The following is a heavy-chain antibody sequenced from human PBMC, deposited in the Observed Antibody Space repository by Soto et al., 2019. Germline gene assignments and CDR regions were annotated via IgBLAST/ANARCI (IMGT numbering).Heavy chain of an antibody. CDR1: GGTFSSYA. CDR3: ARAPMYYYDSSGYSWFDP. Sequence: GASVKVSCKASGGTFSSYAISWVRQAPGQGLEWMGGIIPIFGTANYAQKFQGRVTITADESTSTAYMELSSLRSEDTAVYYCARAPMYYYDSSGYSWFDPWGQGTLVTVSS. CDR2: IIPIFGTA. V-gene: IGHV1-69*13. D-gene: IGHD3-22*01. J-gene: IGHJ5*02.